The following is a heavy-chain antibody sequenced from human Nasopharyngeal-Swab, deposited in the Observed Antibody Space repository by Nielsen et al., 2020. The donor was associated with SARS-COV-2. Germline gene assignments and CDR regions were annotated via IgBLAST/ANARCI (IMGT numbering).Heavy chain of an antibody. J-gene: IGHJ3*02. CDR1: GFTFSSYA. Sequence: GASLQISWAASGFTFSSYAMSWVRQAPGKGLEWVSAISGSGGSTYYADSVKGRFTISRDNSKNTLYLQMNSLRAEDTAVYYCATPNYYGSGSYRKGGDAFDIWGQGTMVTVSS. D-gene: IGHD3-10*01. V-gene: IGHV3-23*01. CDR3: ATPNYYGSGSYRKGGDAFDI. CDR2: ISGSGGST.